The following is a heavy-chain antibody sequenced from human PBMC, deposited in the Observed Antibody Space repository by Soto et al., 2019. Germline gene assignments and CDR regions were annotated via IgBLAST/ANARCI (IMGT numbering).Heavy chain of an antibody. CDR2: VYYSGST. J-gene: IGHJ4*02. D-gene: IGHD3-16*01. Sequence: SETLSLTCTVSGGTISSSSYSWGWIRQPPGKGLEWIGTVYYSGSTDCNPSLKSRVTISVDTSKNQFSLKLESVTAADTAVYYCARLLRQTTMGGVHRGPGILVTVSS. CDR1: GGTISSSSYS. CDR3: ARLLRQTTMGGVH. V-gene: IGHV4-39*01.